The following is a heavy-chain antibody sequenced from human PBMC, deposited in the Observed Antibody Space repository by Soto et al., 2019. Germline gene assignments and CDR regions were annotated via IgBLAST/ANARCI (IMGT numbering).Heavy chain of an antibody. D-gene: IGHD2-21*02. CDR2: INAGNGNT. Sequence: QVQLVQSGAEEKKPGASVKVSCKASGYTFTSYAMHWVRQAPGQRLEWMGWINAGNGNTKYSQKFQGRVTITSDTSASTAYMALSSLRPEDTAVYYCARSIVVVTALDYWGQGTLVTVSS. CDR1: GYTFTSYA. V-gene: IGHV1-3*05. J-gene: IGHJ4*02. CDR3: ARSIVVVTALDY.